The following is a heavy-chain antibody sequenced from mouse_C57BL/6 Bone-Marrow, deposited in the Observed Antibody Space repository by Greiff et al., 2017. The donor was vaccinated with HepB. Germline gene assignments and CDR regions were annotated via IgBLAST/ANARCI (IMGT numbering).Heavy chain of an antibody. J-gene: IGHJ1*03. D-gene: IGHD1-1*01. V-gene: IGHV1-55*01. CDR1: GYTFTSYW. CDR2: IYPGSGST. Sequence: VQLQQPGAELVKPGASVKMSCKASGYTFTSYWITWVKQRPGQGLEWIGDIYPGSGSTNYNEKFKSKATLTVDTSSSTAYMQLSSLTSEDSAVYYCARERYYYSSSFYWYFDVWGTGTTVTVSS. CDR3: ARERYYYSSSFYWYFDV.